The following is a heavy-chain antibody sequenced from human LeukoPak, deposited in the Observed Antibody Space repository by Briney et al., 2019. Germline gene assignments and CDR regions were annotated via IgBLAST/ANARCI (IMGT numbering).Heavy chain of an antibody. CDR3: ARTWIQLWWDAFDI. D-gene: IGHD5-18*01. V-gene: IGHV1-8*03. Sequence: ASVKVSCKASGYTFTSYDINWVRQATGQGLEWMGWMNPNSGNTGYAQKFQGRVTITRNTSTSTAYMELSSLRSEDTAVYYCARTWIQLWWDAFDIWGQGTMVTVSS. CDR2: MNPNSGNT. CDR1: GYTFTSYD. J-gene: IGHJ3*02.